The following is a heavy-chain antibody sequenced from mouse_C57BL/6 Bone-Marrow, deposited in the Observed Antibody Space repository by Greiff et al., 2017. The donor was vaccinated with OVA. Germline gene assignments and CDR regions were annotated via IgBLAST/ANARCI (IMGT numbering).Heavy chain of an antibody. V-gene: IGHV5-6*02. CDR1: GFTFSSYG. D-gene: IGHD2-1*01. Sequence: EVMLVESGGDLVKPGGSLKLSCAASGFTFSSYGMSWVRQTPDKRLEWVATISSGGSYTYYPDSVKGRFTISRDNAKNTLYLQMSSLKSEDTAMYYCARRMVTTSWYFDVWGTGTTVTVSS. CDR2: ISSGGSYT. J-gene: IGHJ1*03. CDR3: ARRMVTTSWYFDV.